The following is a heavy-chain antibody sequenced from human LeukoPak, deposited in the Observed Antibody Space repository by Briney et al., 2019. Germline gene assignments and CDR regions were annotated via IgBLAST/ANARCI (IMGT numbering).Heavy chain of an antibody. J-gene: IGHJ4*02. Sequence: GGSLRLSCAASVFIFSDFDMSWVRQAPGKGLEWVSAISHSGRSTYYADSVKGRFTISRDNSKNTLYLEMNSLRADDTAVYYCAKAVAVALDYWGQGTLVTVSS. V-gene: IGHV3-23*01. CDR3: AKAVAVALDY. D-gene: IGHD6-19*01. CDR1: VFIFSDFD. CDR2: ISHSGRST.